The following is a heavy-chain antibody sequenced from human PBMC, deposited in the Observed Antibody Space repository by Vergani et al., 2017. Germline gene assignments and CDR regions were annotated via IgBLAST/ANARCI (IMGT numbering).Heavy chain of an antibody. V-gene: IGHV3-30*02. CDR3: AKANDSSGWFSLLFVFDY. CDR1: GFTFSSYG. CDR2: IRYDGSNK. J-gene: IGHJ4*02. Sequence: QVQLVESGGGVVQPGGSLRLSCAASGFTFSSYGMPWVRQAPGKGLEWVAFIRYDGSNKYYADSVKGRFTISRDNSKNTLYLQMNSLRAEDTAVYYCAKANDSSGWFSLLFVFDYWGQGTLVTVSS. D-gene: IGHD6-19*01.